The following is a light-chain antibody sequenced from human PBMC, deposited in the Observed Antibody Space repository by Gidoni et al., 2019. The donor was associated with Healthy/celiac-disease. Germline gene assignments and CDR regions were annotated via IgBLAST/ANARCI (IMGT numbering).Light chain of an antibody. J-gene: IGKJ4*01. CDR3: QQYYSTPLT. CDR2: WAS. CDR1: QSVLYSSNNKNY. V-gene: IGKV4-1*01. Sequence: DIVMTQSPDSLAVSLGERATINCKSGQSVLYSSNNKNYLAWYQQKVGQPPKLLIYWASTRESGVPDRFSGSGSGTDFTLTISSLQAEDVAVYYCQQYYSTPLTFGGGTKVEIK.